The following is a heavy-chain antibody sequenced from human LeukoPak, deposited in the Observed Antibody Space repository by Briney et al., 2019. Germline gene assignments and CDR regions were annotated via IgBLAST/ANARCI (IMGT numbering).Heavy chain of an antibody. Sequence: SETLSLTCTVSGGSISSSSYYWGWIRQPPGKGLEWIGSIYYSGSTYYNPSLKSRVTISVDTSKNQFPLKLSSVTAADTAVYYCARGLYIFGVAPRYYYMDVWGKGTTVTVSS. D-gene: IGHD3-3*02. CDR1: GGSISSSSYY. V-gene: IGHV4-39*06. CDR2: IYYSGST. J-gene: IGHJ6*03. CDR3: ARGLYIFGVAPRYYYMDV.